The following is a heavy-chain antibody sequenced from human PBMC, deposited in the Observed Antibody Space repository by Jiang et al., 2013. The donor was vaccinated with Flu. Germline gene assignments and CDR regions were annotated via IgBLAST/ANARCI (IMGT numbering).Heavy chain of an antibody. V-gene: IGHV3-30*18. CDR3: AKDVQDIVVVPAATRDYYYYMDV. J-gene: IGHJ6*03. CDR1: GFTFSSYG. D-gene: IGHD2-2*01. CDR2: ISYDGSNK. Sequence: GGGVVQPGRSLRLSCAASGFTFSSYGMHWVRQAPGKGLEWVAVISYDGSNKYYADSVKGRFTISRDNSKNTLYLQMNSLRAEDTAVYYCAKDVQDIVVVPAATRDYYYYMDVWGKGTTVTVSS.